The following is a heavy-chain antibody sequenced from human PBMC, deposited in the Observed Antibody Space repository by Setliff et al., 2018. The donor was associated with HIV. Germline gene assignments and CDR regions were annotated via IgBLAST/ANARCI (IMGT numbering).Heavy chain of an antibody. Sequence: ASVKVSCKTSGDTFTNYYMHWVRQAPGQGPEWLGIINPSGTYTSYAQKFQGRVTMTRDTSINTVYMELSSLRSEDTAVYYCARDPAPSSSASYFQHWGQGTPVTVSS. CDR3: ARDPAPSSSASYFQH. CDR2: INPSGTYT. V-gene: IGHV1-46*01. D-gene: IGHD6-6*01. J-gene: IGHJ1*01. CDR1: GDTFTNYY.